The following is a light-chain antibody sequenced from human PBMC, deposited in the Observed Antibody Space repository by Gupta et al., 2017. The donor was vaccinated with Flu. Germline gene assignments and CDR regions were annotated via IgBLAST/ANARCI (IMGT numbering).Light chain of an antibody. V-gene: IGLV1-44*01. CDR3: GTGDDRLNNGV. CDR1: NSHLGSNG. Sequence: VTVSGSGGNSHLGSNGVKWCQQITGAPPTLLIYTSDQPPYGVPDRYSGSKSGTAASLAISGLHAEEEADNYCGTGDDRLNNGVFGGGTRLTVL. CDR2: TSD. J-gene: IGLJ3*02.